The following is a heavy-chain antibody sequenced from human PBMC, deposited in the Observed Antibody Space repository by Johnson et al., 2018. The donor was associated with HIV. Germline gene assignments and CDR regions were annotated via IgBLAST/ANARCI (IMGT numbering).Heavy chain of an antibody. CDR1: GFTFSSYA. CDR3: ARSLPYSSSVGFDI. J-gene: IGHJ3*02. V-gene: IGHV3-23*04. Sequence: MLLVESGGVVVQPGGSLRLSCAASGFTFSSYAMSWVRQAPGKGLEWVSAISGSGGSTYYADSVKGRFTISRDNAKNSLYLQMNSLRAEDTAVYYCARSLPYSSSVGFDIWGQGTVVTVSS. D-gene: IGHD6-6*01. CDR2: ISGSGGST.